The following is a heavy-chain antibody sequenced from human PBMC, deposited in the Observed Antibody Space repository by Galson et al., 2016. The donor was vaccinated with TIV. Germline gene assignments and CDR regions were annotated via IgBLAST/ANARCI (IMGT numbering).Heavy chain of an antibody. D-gene: IGHD3-10*01. J-gene: IGHJ4*02. Sequence: SVKVSCKASGYTFTKYYIHWVRQAPGQGLEWMGWISAYNGNTRYAQKLQARVTMTTDTSTNKAYMELRSLRSDDTAVYYCARVPSVFQEVIHYFDYWGQGTLFTVSS. CDR2: ISAYNGNT. CDR1: GYTFTKYY. CDR3: ARVPSVFQEVIHYFDY. V-gene: IGHV1-18*04.